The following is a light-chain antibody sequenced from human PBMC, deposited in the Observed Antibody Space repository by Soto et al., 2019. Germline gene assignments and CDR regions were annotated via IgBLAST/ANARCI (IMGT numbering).Light chain of an antibody. CDR1: QSVSNNY. V-gene: IGKV3-20*01. Sequence: EIVLTRSPGTLSLAPGETATLSCMASQSVSNNYLAWYQQKPGQAPRLLIYGASNRATGIPDRFSGSGSGTDFTLTISRLEPEDFAVYYCQQYGSSGTFGQGTKVDIK. J-gene: IGKJ1*01. CDR2: GAS. CDR3: QQYGSSGT.